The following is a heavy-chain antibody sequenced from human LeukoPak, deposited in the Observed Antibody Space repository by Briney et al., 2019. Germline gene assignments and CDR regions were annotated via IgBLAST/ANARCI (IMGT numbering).Heavy chain of an antibody. D-gene: IGHD1-1*01. CDR1: GFTFSDYY. CDR3: ARDRNWNDDYYYYYMDV. Sequence: GGSLRLSCAAFGFTFSDYYMSWIRQAPGKGLEWVSYISSSGSTIYYADSVKGRFTISRDNAKNSLYLQMNSLRAEDTAVYYCARDRNWNDDYYYYYMDVWGKGTTVTVSS. CDR2: ISSSGSTI. V-gene: IGHV3-11*01. J-gene: IGHJ6*03.